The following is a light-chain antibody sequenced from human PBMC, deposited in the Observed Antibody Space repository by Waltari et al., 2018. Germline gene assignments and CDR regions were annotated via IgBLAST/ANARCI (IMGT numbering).Light chain of an antibody. CDR2: WAS. V-gene: IGKV4-1*01. CDR1: QSVLSSSNDKNY. Sequence: DIVMTQSQESLAVSLGERATINCKSSQSVLSSSNDKNYLAWYQQKPGQPPNMLINWASNRESGVPDRFGGSGSGTDFTLTISSLQAEDVAVYYCQQYYGSPITFGAGTKVEIK. CDR3: QQYYGSPIT. J-gene: IGKJ4*01.